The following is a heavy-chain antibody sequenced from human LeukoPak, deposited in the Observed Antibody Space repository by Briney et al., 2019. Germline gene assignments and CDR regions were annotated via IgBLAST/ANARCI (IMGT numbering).Heavy chain of an antibody. Sequence: SETLSLTCTVSGGSISSHYWSWIRQPPGKGLEWIGYIYYSGSTNYNPSLKSRVTISVDTSKNQFSLKLSSVTAADTAVYYCARYGAAVDAFDIWGQGPMVTVSS. CDR3: ARYGAAVDAFDI. V-gene: IGHV4-59*11. CDR1: GGSISSHY. D-gene: IGHD6-13*01. CDR2: IYYSGST. J-gene: IGHJ3*02.